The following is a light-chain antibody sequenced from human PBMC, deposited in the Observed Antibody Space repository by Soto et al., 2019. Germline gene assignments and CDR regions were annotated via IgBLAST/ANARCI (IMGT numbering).Light chain of an antibody. CDR1: QSVISSY. Sequence: EIVLTQSPGTLSLSPGERATLSCRASQSVISSYFAWYQQKPGQAPRLLISGASTRATGIPDRFSGSGSGTDFTLTISRLEPEDFAVYYCHQYGSSPPRTFGQGTKVDIK. CDR2: GAS. V-gene: IGKV3-20*01. CDR3: HQYGSSPPRT. J-gene: IGKJ1*01.